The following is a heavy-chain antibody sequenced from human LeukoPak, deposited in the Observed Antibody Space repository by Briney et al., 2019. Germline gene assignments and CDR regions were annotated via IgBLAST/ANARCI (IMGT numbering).Heavy chain of an antibody. D-gene: IGHD2-15*01. Sequence: GGSLRLSCAASGFTFSSYEMNWVRQAPGKGLEWVSYISSSGSTIYYADSVKGRFTISRDNAKDSLYLQMNSLRAEDTAVYYCASIYSLDYFDYWGQGTLVTVSS. J-gene: IGHJ4*02. V-gene: IGHV3-48*03. CDR1: GFTFSSYE. CDR2: ISSSGSTI. CDR3: ASIYSLDYFDY.